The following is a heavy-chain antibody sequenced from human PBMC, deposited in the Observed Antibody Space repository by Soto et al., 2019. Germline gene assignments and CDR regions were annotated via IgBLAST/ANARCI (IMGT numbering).Heavy chain of an antibody. CDR3: AKFWSGYYDWFEP. CDR1: VGTLSSYA. Sequence: SVKGSCKSSVGTLSSYAISSVRQAPGQGLEWMGGIIPIFGTANYAQKFQGRVTITADKSTSTAYMELSSLRSEYTAVYYCAKFWSGYYDWFEPWGQGTLVTVSS. J-gene: IGHJ5*02. V-gene: IGHV1-69*06. D-gene: IGHD3-3*01. CDR2: IIPIFGTA.